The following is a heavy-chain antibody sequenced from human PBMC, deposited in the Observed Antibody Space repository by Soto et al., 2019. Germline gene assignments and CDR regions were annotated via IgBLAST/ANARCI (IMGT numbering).Heavy chain of an antibody. CDR1: GGTFSSYA. CDR3: ARDEGAYSSGWYSGWFDP. Sequence: SVKVSCKASGGTFSSYAISWVRQAPGQGLEWMGGIIPIFGTANYTQKFQGRVTITADESTSTAYMELSSLRSEDTAVYYCARDEGAYSSGWYSGWFDPWGQGTLVTVSS. D-gene: IGHD6-19*01. J-gene: IGHJ5*02. V-gene: IGHV1-69*13. CDR2: IIPIFGTA.